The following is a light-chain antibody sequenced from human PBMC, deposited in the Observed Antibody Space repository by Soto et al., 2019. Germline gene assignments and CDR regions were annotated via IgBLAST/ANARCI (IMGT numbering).Light chain of an antibody. V-gene: IGKV3-11*01. CDR3: QQLSNWPPRIT. CDR1: QSVSSY. Sequence: EIVLTQSPATLSLSPGERATLSCRASQSVSSYLAWYQQKPGQAPRLLIYDASNRATGIPARFSGSGSGTYFTLTISSLEPEDFAVYYCQQLSNWPPRITF. J-gene: IGKJ5*01. CDR2: DAS.